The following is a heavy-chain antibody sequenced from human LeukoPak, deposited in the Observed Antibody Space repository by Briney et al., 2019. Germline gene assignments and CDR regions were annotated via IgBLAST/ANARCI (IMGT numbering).Heavy chain of an antibody. CDR3: ARTARSYYFDY. V-gene: IGHV1-46*01. CDR1: GYTFTTYD. J-gene: IGHJ4*02. D-gene: IGHD1-26*01. Sequence: ASVKVSCKASGYTFTTYDINWVRQATGQGLEWMGIINPSGGSTSYAQKFQGRVTMTRDMSTSTVYMELSSLRSEDTAVYYCARTARSYYFDYWGQGTLVTVSS. CDR2: INPSGGST.